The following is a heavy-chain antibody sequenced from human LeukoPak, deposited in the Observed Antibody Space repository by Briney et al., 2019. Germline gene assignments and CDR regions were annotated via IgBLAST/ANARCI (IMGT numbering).Heavy chain of an antibody. Sequence: SETLSLTCTVSGGSISSYYWSWIRQPPGKGLEWIGYIYYSGSTNYNPSLKSRVTISVVTSKNQFSLKLSSVTAADTAVYYCASLSIGYCSSTSCEGAFDIWGQGTMVTVSS. CDR3: ASLSIGYCSSTSCEGAFDI. J-gene: IGHJ3*02. D-gene: IGHD2-2*01. CDR1: GGSISSYY. CDR2: IYYSGST. V-gene: IGHV4-59*08.